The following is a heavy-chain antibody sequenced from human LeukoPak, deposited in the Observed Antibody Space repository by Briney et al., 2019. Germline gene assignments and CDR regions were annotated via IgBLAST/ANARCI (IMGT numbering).Heavy chain of an antibody. CDR2: ISSSSSTI. V-gene: IGHV3-48*04. Sequence: GGSLRLSCAASGFTFSSYSMNWVRQAPGKGLEWVSYISSSSSTIYYADSVKGRFTISRDNAKNSLYLQMNSLRAEDTAVYYCASRLVGYCSGGSCHGVDVWGQGTTFTVSS. CDR1: GFTFSSYS. D-gene: IGHD2-15*01. CDR3: ASRLVGYCSGGSCHGVDV. J-gene: IGHJ6*02.